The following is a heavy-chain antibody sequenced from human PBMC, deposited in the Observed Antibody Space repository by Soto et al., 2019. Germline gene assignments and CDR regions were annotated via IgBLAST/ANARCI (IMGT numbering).Heavy chain of an antibody. V-gene: IGHV4-31*03. D-gene: IGHD3-22*01. CDR3: HNYYDLKRAFDI. Sequence: TLSLTCTVSGGSISSGGYYWSWIRQHPGKGLEWIGYIYYSGSTYYNPSLKSRVTISVDTSKNQFSLKLSSVTAADTAVYYCHNYYDLKRAFDIWGQGTMVTVSS. J-gene: IGHJ3*02. CDR1: GGSISSGGYY. CDR2: IYYSGST.